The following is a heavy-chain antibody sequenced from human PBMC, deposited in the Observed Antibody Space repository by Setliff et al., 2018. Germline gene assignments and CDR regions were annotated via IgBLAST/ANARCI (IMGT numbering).Heavy chain of an antibody. CDR1: GDPMSSRRYY. Sequence: PSETLSLTCTVSGDPMSSRRYYWAWIRQPAGKGLEWIGQIYTSWSTNYNPSLTRRVTISLDTSNNQFSLSLRSVTAADTAVYYCARMSGFQYMDVWGKGTTVTVSS. CDR2: IYTSWST. CDR3: ARMSGFQYMDV. J-gene: IGHJ6*03. D-gene: IGHD3-3*01. V-gene: IGHV4-61*09.